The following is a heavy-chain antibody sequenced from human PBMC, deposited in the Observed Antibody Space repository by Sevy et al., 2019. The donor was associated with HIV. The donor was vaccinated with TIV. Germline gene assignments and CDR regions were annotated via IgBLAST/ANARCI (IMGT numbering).Heavy chain of an antibody. J-gene: IGHJ4*02. V-gene: IGHV5-51*01. CDR2: IYPGDSDT. CDR1: GYSFTSYW. D-gene: IGHD6-19*01. Sequence: GESLKISCKGSGYSFTSYWFGWVRQMPGKGLEWMGIIYPGDSDTRYSPSFQGQVTISADKSISTAYLQWSSLKASDTAMYYCLLSMYSSGWPFDYWGQGTLVTVSS. CDR3: LLSMYSSGWPFDY.